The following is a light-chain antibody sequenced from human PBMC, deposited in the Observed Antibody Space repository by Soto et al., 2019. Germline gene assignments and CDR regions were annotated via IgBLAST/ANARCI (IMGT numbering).Light chain of an antibody. V-gene: IGKV1-12*01. CDR1: QDIRIW. CDR2: AAS. CDR3: QQSYSTLWT. Sequence: DIQMTQSASSVFASVGARVTITSRASQDIRIWLAWYQQTRGKAPKLLSYAASSLQSGVPSRFSGSGSGTDFTLTISSLKPEDFETYYCQQSYSTLWTFGQGTKVDI. J-gene: IGKJ1*01.